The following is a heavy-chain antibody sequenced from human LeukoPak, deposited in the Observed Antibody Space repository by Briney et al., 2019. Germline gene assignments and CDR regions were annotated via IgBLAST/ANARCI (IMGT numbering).Heavy chain of an antibody. V-gene: IGHV3-21*01. D-gene: IGHD5-18*01. CDR1: GFTFSSYS. CDR2: ISSSSSYI. CDR3: ARDLSYWWLQHNPNPSIDY. J-gene: IGHJ4*02. Sequence: GGSLRLSCAASGFTFSSYSMNWVRQAPGNGLEWVSSISSSSSYIYYADSVKGRFTISRDNAKNSLYLQMNSLRAEDTAVYYCARDLSYWWLQHNPNPSIDYWGQGTLVTVSS.